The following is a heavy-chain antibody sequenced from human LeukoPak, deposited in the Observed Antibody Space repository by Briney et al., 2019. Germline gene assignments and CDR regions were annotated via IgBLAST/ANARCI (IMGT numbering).Heavy chain of an antibody. CDR2: IYHSGST. V-gene: IGHV4-30-2*01. J-gene: IGHJ4*02. D-gene: IGHD1-26*01. CDR1: GGSISSGGYS. CDR3: ARRDEWELLGY. Sequence: SQTLSLTCAVSGGSISSGGYSWSWIRQPPGKGLEWIGYIYHSGSTYYNPSLKSRVTISVDRSKNQFSLKLSSVTAADTAVYYCARRDEWELLGYWGQGTLVTVSS.